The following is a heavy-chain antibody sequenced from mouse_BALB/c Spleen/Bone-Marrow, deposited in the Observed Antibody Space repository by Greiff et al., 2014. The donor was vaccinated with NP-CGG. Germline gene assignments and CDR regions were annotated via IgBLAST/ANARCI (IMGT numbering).Heavy chain of an antibody. D-gene: IGHD1-1*02. V-gene: IGHV5-4*02. Sequence: EVKLVESGGGLVKPGGSLKLSCTASGFTFSDTYMNWVRQTPEKRLEWVGTISDGGIYTYYPNSVQGRFTISRDNAKNNLYLQMSSLKSEDTDMYYCARSGKKYGALDYSGQGTSVTVSS. J-gene: IGHJ4*01. CDR2: ISDGGIYT. CDR1: GFTFSDTY. CDR3: ARSGKKYGALDY.